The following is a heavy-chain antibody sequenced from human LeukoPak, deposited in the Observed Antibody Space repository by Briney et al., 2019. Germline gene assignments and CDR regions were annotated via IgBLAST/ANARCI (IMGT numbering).Heavy chain of an antibody. D-gene: IGHD5-24*01. CDR1: GGSISSYY. CDR2: IYYSGST. Sequence: SETLSLTCTVSGGSISSYYWSWIRQPPGKGLEWIGYIYYSGSTNYNPSLKSRVTISVDTSKNQFSLKLGSVTAADTAVYYCARGRGMATIDYWGQGTLVTVSS. J-gene: IGHJ4*02. CDR3: ARGRGMATIDY. V-gene: IGHV4-59*12.